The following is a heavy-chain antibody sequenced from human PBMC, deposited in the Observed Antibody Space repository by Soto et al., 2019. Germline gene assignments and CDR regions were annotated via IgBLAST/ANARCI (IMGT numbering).Heavy chain of an antibody. V-gene: IGHV3-30-3*01. J-gene: IGHJ4*02. CDR2: ISNDGSNK. CDR3: ARPKNNYFDY. Sequence: QVQLVESGGGVVQPGRSLRLSCAASGFTFSSYAVHWVRQAPGKGLEWVAIISNDGSNKYYADSVKGRFTISRDNSKNTLYLQMNSLRADDTAVYYCARPKNNYFDYWGQGTLVTVSS. CDR1: GFTFSSYA.